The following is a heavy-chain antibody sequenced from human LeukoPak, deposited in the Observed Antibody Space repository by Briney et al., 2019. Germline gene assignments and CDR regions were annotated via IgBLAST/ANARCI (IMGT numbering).Heavy chain of an antibody. D-gene: IGHD3-10*01. V-gene: IGHV3-48*01. CDR3: ARGLMVRGVRAYYFDY. CDR1: GFTFSSYS. J-gene: IGHJ4*02. CDR2: ISSSSSTI. Sequence: PGGSLRLSCAASGFTFSSYSMNWVRQAPGKGLEWVSYISSSSSTIYYADSVKGRFTISRDNAKNSLYLQMNSLRAEDTAVYYCARGLMVRGVRAYYFDYWGQGTLVTVSS.